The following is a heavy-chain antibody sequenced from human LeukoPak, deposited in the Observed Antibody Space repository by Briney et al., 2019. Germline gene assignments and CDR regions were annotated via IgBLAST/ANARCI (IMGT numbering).Heavy chain of an antibody. CDR2: IIPIFGTA. Sequence: SVRVSCKASGGTFSSYAISWVRQAPGQGLEWMGGIIPIFGTANYAQKFQGRVTITADESTSTAYMELSSLRSEDTAVYYCTRGDYGDYVDAFDIWGQGTMVTVSS. V-gene: IGHV1-69*13. D-gene: IGHD4-17*01. CDR3: TRGDYGDYVDAFDI. CDR1: GGTFSSYA. J-gene: IGHJ3*02.